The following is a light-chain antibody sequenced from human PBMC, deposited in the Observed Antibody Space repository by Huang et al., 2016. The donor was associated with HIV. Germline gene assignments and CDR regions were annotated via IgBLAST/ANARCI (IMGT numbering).Light chain of an antibody. J-gene: IGKJ1*01. V-gene: IGKV3-20*01. CDR2: AAS. CDR1: QSISADY. Sequence: EIVLTQSPGTVSLSPGERATLSCRASQSISADYLAWYQQKPGQAPRLLIYAASSTATGIPDRFSGSGSGTDFTLTIYRLEPEDFAVYFCQQYAGSPWTFGQGTKVEIK. CDR3: QQYAGSPWT.